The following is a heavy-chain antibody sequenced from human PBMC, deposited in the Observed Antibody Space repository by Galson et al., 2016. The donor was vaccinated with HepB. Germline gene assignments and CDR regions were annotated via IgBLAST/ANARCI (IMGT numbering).Heavy chain of an antibody. J-gene: IGHJ4*02. V-gene: IGHV4-59*01. CDR1: GDSISSDY. CDR2: IYYSGST. Sequence: SETLSLTCTVSGDSISSDYWSWIRQPPGKGLEWIGYIYYSGSTNYNPSLKSRVTISVDTSKNQFSLKLNSVTAADTAVYYCARGDYDTRGYTMTFDYWGQGTLVIVFS. CDR3: ARGDYDTRGYTMTFDY. D-gene: IGHD3-22*01.